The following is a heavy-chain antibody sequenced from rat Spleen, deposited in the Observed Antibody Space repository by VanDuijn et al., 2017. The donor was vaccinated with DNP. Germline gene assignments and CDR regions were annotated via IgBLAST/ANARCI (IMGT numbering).Heavy chain of an antibody. CDR1: GFTFSNSD. V-gene: IGHV5-25*01. D-gene: IGHD1-12*02. J-gene: IGHJ3*01. Sequence: EVQLVESGGGLVQPGRSLKLSCAASGFTFSNSDMAWVRQAPTKGLEWVASISTSGGSTHYRHSVKGRFTVSRDNSKSTLYLQMDSLRSEDTATYYCARHFYFDGSYYPFAYWGQGTLVTVSS. CDR2: ISTSGGST. CDR3: ARHFYFDGSYYPFAY.